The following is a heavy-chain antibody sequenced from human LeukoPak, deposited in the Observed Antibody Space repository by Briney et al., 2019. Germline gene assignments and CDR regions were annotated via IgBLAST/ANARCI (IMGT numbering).Heavy chain of an antibody. CDR1: GFTFSSYA. Sequence: PGGSLRLSCAASGFTFSSYAMSWVRQAPGKGLEWVSAISGSGGSTYYADSVKGRYTISRDNSKNTLYLQMNSLRAEDTAVYYCAKDRWLVAVAEPLDYWGQGTLVTVSS. J-gene: IGHJ4*02. CDR2: ISGSGGST. V-gene: IGHV3-23*01. CDR3: AKDRWLVAVAEPLDY. D-gene: IGHD6-19*01.